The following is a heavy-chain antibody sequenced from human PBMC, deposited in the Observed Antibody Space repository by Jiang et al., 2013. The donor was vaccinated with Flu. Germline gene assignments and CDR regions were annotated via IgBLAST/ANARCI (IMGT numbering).Heavy chain of an antibody. D-gene: IGHD3-22*01. CDR1: GGSIRSYY. J-gene: IGHJ4*02. Sequence: GPGLVKPSETLSLTCTVSGGSIRSYYWSWIRQPPGKGLEWIGYVYYSGSTNYNPSLKSRVSMSIDTSKNQFSLKLSSVTAADTAVYYCASREPSGYYYYYWGQGTLVTVSS. CDR3: ASREPSGYYYYY. CDR2: VYYSGST. V-gene: IGHV4-59*08.